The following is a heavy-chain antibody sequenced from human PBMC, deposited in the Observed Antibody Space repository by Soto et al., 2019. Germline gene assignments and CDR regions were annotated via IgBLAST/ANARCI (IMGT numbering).Heavy chain of an antibody. J-gene: IGHJ4*02. CDR3: VNGRDRTKGFDS. V-gene: IGHV3-23*01. Sequence: GGSLRLSCAPSGFTVGSYAMTWVRQAPGKGLEWVSGSSGSGAETNYADSVKGRFTVSRDNSKNTLYLQMNKPRAEDTAVYYCVNGRDRTKGFDSCGKGPLVTVSS. CDR2: SSGSGAET. CDR1: GFTVGSYA.